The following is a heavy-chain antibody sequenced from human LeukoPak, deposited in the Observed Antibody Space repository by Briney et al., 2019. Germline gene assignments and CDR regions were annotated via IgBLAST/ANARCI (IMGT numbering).Heavy chain of an antibody. J-gene: IGHJ4*02. CDR3: ARGYGDYGFDY. D-gene: IGHD4-17*01. V-gene: IGHV1-2*02. Sequence: ASVKVSCKASGYTFIHYGISWVRQAPGQGLEWMGWINPNSGGTNYAQKFQGRVTMTRDTSISTAYMELSRLRSDDTAVYYCARGYGDYGFDYWGQGTLVTVSS. CDR2: INPNSGGT. CDR1: GYTFIHYG.